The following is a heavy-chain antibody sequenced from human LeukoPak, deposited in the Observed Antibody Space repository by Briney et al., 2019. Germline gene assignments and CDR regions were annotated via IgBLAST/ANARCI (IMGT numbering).Heavy chain of an antibody. J-gene: IGHJ4*02. CDR2: ISGSNSYI. CDR1: GFTFNSYS. V-gene: IGHV3-21*01. Sequence: GGSLRLSCAASGFTFNSYSMNWVRQAPGKGLEWVSSISGSNSYIYYADSMKGRFTISRDNAKNSLYLQMNSLRAEDAAVYYCARGLARLVNWGQGTLVTVSS. CDR3: ARGLARLVN. D-gene: IGHD3-9*01.